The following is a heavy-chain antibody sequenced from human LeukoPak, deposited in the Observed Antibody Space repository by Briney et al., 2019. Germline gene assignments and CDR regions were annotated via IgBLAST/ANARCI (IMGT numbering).Heavy chain of an antibody. Sequence: SETLSLTCAVYGGSFSGYYWSWIRQPPGKGLEWIGEINHSGSTNYNPSLKSRVTISVDTSKNQFSLKLSSVTAADTAVYYCARGRSVLRYFDWLLRGYYFDYWGQGTLVTVSS. CDR2: INHSGST. V-gene: IGHV4-34*01. CDR1: GGSFSGYY. J-gene: IGHJ4*02. CDR3: ARGRSVLRYFDWLLRGYYFDY. D-gene: IGHD3-9*01.